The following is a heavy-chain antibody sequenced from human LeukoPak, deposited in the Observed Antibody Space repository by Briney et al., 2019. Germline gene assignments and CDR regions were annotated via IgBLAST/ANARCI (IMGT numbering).Heavy chain of an antibody. CDR1: GFTFDDYA. J-gene: IGHJ4*02. Sequence: GGSLRLSCAASGFTFDDYAMHWVRQAPGKGLEWVSGISWNSGSIGYADSVKGRFTISRDKAKNSLYLQMNSLRAEDTALYYCARVSYYYDSSGYYYWGQGTLVTVSS. D-gene: IGHD3-22*01. V-gene: IGHV3-9*01. CDR2: ISWNSGSI. CDR3: ARVSYYYDSSGYYY.